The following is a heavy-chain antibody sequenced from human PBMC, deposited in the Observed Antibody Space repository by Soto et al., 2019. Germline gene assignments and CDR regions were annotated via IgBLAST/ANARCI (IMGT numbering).Heavy chain of an antibody. J-gene: IGHJ6*02. CDR3: ATLSVVVAATHYDGMDV. D-gene: IGHD2-15*01. Sequence: ASVKVSCKVSGYTLTELSMHWVRQAPGKGLEWMGGFDPEDGETIYAQKFQGRVTMTEDTSTDTAYMELSSLRYEDTAVYYCATLSVVVAATHYDGMDVWGQGNTVIVSS. CDR1: GYTLTELS. V-gene: IGHV1-24*01. CDR2: FDPEDGET.